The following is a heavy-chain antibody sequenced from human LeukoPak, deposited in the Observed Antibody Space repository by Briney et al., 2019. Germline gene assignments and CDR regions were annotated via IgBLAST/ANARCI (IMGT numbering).Heavy chain of an antibody. D-gene: IGHD3-3*01. CDR1: GGSISSSNW. CDR3: ARGPPYYDFPIDP. V-gene: IGHV4-4*02. CDR2: IYHSGST. J-gene: IGHJ5*02. Sequence: NPSETLSLTCAVSGGSISSSNWWSWVRQPPGKGLEWIGEIYHSGSTNYNPSLKSRVTISVDKSKNQFSLKLSSVTAADTAVYYCARGPPYYDFPIDPWGQGTLVTVSS.